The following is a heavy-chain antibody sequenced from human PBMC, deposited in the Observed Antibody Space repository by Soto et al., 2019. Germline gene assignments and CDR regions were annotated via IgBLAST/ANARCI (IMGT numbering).Heavy chain of an antibody. CDR1: GFTFSSYA. CDR3: AKDLTIRLTYGDYGGGGYY. D-gene: IGHD4-17*01. J-gene: IGHJ4*02. Sequence: EVQLLESGGGLVQPGGSLRLSCAASGFTFSSYAMSWVRQAPGKGLEWVSAISGSGGSTYYADSVKGRFTISRDNSKNTLYLQMNSLRAEDTAVYYCAKDLTIRLTYGDYGGGGYYWGQGTLVTVSS. CDR2: ISGSGGST. V-gene: IGHV3-23*01.